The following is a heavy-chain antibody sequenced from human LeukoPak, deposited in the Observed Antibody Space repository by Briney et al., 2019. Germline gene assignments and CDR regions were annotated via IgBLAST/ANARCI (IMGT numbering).Heavy chain of an antibody. CDR2: ISWNSGSI. CDR3: AKDVSGSWYVNAFAM. CDR1: GFTFDDYA. V-gene: IGHV3-9*01. J-gene: IGHJ3*02. Sequence: PGGSLRLSCAASGFTFDDYAMHWVRQAPGKDLEWVSGISWNSGSIGYADSVKGRFTISRDNAKNSLYLQMNSLRTEDTALYYCAKDVSGSWYVNAFAMWGQGTMVTVSS. D-gene: IGHD6-13*01.